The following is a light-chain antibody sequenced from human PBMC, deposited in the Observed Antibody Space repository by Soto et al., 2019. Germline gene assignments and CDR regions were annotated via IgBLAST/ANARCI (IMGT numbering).Light chain of an antibody. CDR3: QQYGSSSLYT. Sequence: EIVLTQSPGTLSLSPGERATLSCRASQSVSSSYFAWYQQKPGQAPPLLIYGASSRATGITDRFSGSGSGTDFTLTIIRFEPEDFAVYYCQQYGSSSLYTFGQGTKLEIK. J-gene: IGKJ2*01. CDR2: GAS. CDR1: QSVSSSY. V-gene: IGKV3-20*01.